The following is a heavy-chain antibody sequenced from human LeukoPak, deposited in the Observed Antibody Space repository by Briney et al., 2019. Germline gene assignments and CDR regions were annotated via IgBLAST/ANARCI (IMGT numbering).Heavy chain of an antibody. D-gene: IGHD3-16*02. CDR1: GGSISNYY. J-gene: IGHJ4*02. CDR2: IYYSGST. V-gene: IGHV4-59*01. Sequence: PSETLSLTCTVSGGSISNYYWSWIRQPAGKGLEWIGYIYYSGSTNYNPSLKSRVTISVDTSKNQFSLKLSSVTAADTAVYYCARDKLYYDYVWGSYRYTGFDYWGQGTLVTVSS. CDR3: ARDKLYYDYVWGSYRYTGFDY.